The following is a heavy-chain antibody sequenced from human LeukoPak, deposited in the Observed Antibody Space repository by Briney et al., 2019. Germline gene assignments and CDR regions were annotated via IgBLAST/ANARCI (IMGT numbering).Heavy chain of an antibody. CDR3: AKDYRPDHGVTWGWFDP. CDR2: ISDNGGST. D-gene: IGHD4-17*01. Sequence: PGGSLRLSCAASGFTFSSYAMSWVRQAPGKGLEWVSAISDNGGSTYYADSVKGRFTISRDNSKNTLYLQMNSLRTEDTAVYYCAKDYRPDHGVTWGWFDPWGQGTLATVSS. CDR1: GFTFSSYA. J-gene: IGHJ5*02. V-gene: IGHV3-23*01.